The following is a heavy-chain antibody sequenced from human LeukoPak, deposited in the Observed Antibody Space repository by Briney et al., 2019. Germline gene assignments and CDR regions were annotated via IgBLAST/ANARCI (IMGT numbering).Heavy chain of an antibody. CDR1: GCSFTSYW. CDR3: ARHGGKSYDFWSGYPNNWFDP. J-gene: IGHJ5*02. D-gene: IGHD3-3*01. CDR2: IYPGDSDT. V-gene: IGHV5-51*01. Sequence: GESLKISCKGSGCSFTSYWIGWVRQMPGKGLEWVGIIYPGDSDTRYSPSFQGQVTISADKSISTAYLQWSSLKVSDTAMYYCARHGGKSYDFWSGYPNNWFDPWGQGTLVTVSS.